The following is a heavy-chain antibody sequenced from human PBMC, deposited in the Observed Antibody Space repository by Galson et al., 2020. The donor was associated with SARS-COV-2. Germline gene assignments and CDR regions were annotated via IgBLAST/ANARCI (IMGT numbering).Heavy chain of an antibody. D-gene: IGHD3-3*01. J-gene: IGHJ4*02. V-gene: IGHV4-39*01. CDR2: IYYSGST. CDR3: ARLGAARASRFLEWLSYFDY. CDR1: GGFISSSNYY. Sequence: SETLSLTCTVSGGFISSSNYYWGWIRQPPGKGLEWIGGIYYSGSTYDNPSLKGRVTISVDTSKNQFSLKMSSMTAADAAVYYCARLGAARASRFLEWLSYFDYWGQGTQVTVSS.